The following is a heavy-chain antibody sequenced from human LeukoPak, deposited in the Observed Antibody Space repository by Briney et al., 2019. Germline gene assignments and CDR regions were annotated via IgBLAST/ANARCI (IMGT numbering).Heavy chain of an antibody. Sequence: GASVKVSCKASGGTFSSYGFSWVRQAPGQGLEWMGWISAYNGNTKYAQKLQGRVTMTTDTSTSTAYMELRSLRSDDTAVYYCARDMFPGSSGVVIKNMDIWGKGTTVTVSS. V-gene: IGHV1-18*01. J-gene: IGHJ6*03. D-gene: IGHD3-3*01. CDR2: ISAYNGNT. CDR3: ARDMFPGSSGVVIKNMDI. CDR1: GGTFSSYG.